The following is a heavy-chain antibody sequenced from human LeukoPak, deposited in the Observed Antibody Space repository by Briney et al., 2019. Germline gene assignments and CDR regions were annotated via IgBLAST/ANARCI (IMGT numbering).Heavy chain of an antibody. J-gene: IGHJ4*02. CDR1: GGSISSYY. CDR2: IYYSGST. CDR3: GRRTAAGGVGAFDY. Sequence: PSETLSLTCTVSGGSISSYYGSWIRQPPGKGLEWIGDIYYSGSTNYNPSLKSRVTISVDTSKDQFSLKLSSVTAADTAVYYCGRRTAAGGVGAFDYWGQGTLVTVSS. V-gene: IGHV4-59*08. D-gene: IGHD6-13*01.